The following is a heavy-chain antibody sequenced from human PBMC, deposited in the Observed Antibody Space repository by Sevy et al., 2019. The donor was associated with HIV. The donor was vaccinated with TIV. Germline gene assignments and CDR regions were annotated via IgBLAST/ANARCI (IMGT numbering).Heavy chain of an antibody. D-gene: IGHD7-27*01. Sequence: GGSLRLSCAASGFTFSDYYMSWIRQAPGKGVEWVSYISSSGSTIYYADSVKGRFTISRDNAKNSLYLQMNSLRAEDTAVYYCARESLRLNPLGYFDYWGQGTLVTVSS. CDR1: GFTFSDYY. J-gene: IGHJ4*02. CDR2: ISSSGSTI. V-gene: IGHV3-11*01. CDR3: ARESLRLNPLGYFDY.